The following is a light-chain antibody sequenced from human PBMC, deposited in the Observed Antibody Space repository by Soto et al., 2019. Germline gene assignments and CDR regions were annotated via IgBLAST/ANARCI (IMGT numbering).Light chain of an antibody. J-gene: IGKJ4*01. CDR2: DTS. V-gene: IGKV3-11*01. Sequence: EIVLTQSPATLSLSPGERATLSCRASQSVSSLFAWYQQKPGQAPRLLIYDTSNRATGIPARFSGSGSGTDVTHTISSLEPEDFAVYYCQQRSNWPHTVGGGTKVEIK. CDR1: QSVSSL. CDR3: QQRSNWPHT.